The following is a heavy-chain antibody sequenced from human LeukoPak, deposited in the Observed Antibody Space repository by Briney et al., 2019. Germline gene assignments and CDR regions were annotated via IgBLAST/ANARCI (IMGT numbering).Heavy chain of an antibody. J-gene: IGHJ4*02. V-gene: IGHV3-30*18. D-gene: IGHD3-10*01. Sequence: GGSLRLSCAASGFTFSSYGMHWVRQAPGKGLEWVAVISYDGSNKYYADSVKGRFTISRDNSKNTLYLQMNSLRAEDTAVYYCAKSRITMVRGVLPLDYWGQGTLVTVSS. CDR1: GFTFSSYG. CDR3: AKSRITMVRGVLPLDY. CDR2: ISYDGSNK.